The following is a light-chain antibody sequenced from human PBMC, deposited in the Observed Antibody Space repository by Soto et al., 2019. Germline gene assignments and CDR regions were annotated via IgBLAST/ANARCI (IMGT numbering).Light chain of an antibody. CDR3: QQYNSYSAT. V-gene: IGKV1-5*01. CDR1: QSISSW. J-gene: IGKJ1*01. Sequence: DIQITQSPYTLSAYVGDRVTITCRSSQSISSWLDWYQQKPGKAPKLLIYDASSLESGVPSRFSGSGSGTEFTLTISSLQPDDFATYYCQQYNSYSATFGQGTKVDIK. CDR2: DAS.